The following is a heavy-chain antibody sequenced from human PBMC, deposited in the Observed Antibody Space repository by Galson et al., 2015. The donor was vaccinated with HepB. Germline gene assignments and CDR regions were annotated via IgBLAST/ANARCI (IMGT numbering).Heavy chain of an antibody. D-gene: IGHD3-10*01. V-gene: IGHV7-4-1*02. Sequence: SVKVSCKASGYIFNNFAVNWVRQAPGQGLEWMGWINTNTGKPTYAQGFTGRFVFSLDTSVTTAYLQISSLKAEDTAVYYCARTPYYGSGSYYNGWFDPWGQGTLVTVSS. CDR1: GYIFNNFA. J-gene: IGHJ5*02. CDR2: INTNTGKP. CDR3: ARTPYYGSGSYYNGWFDP.